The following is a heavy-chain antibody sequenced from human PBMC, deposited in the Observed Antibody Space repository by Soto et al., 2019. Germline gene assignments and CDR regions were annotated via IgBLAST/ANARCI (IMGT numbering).Heavy chain of an antibody. D-gene: IGHD3-3*01. J-gene: IGHJ5*02. CDR2: INSDGSST. CDR1: GFTFSSYW. CDR3: ARPPRDFWSGYLFDP. Sequence: PGGSLRLSSAASGFTFSSYWMHWVRQAPGKGLVWVSRINSDGSSTSYADSVKGRFTISRDNAKNTLYLQMNSLRAEDTAVYYCARPPRDFWSGYLFDPWGQGTLVTVSS. V-gene: IGHV3-74*01.